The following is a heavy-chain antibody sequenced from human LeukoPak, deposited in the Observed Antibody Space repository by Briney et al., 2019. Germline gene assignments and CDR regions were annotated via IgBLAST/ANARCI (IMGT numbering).Heavy chain of an antibody. D-gene: IGHD6-13*01. CDR3: ARSLRSSSWYPHDY. J-gene: IGHJ4*02. Sequence: GGSLRLSCAASGFTFSSYGMHWVRQAPGKGLEWVAVIWYDGSNKYYADSVKGRFTISRDNSKNTLYLQMNSLRAEDTAVYYCARSLRSSSWYPHDYWGQGTLVTVSS. V-gene: IGHV3-33*01. CDR2: IWYDGSNK. CDR1: GFTFSSYG.